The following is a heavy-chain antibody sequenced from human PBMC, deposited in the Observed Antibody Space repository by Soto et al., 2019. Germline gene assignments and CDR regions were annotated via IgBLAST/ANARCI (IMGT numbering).Heavy chain of an antibody. D-gene: IGHD6-19*01. Sequence: EVQLLESGGGLVQPGGSLRLFCAASGFTFSSYAMTWVRQAPGKGLEWVSSISGSGDYTYYADSVKGRFTISRDNSKNTLYLQMNSLRAEDTAVYYCAKGLAVAGPYYYGMDVWGQGTTVTVSS. CDR2: ISGSGDYT. CDR3: AKGLAVAGPYYYGMDV. CDR1: GFTFSSYA. V-gene: IGHV3-23*01. J-gene: IGHJ6*02.